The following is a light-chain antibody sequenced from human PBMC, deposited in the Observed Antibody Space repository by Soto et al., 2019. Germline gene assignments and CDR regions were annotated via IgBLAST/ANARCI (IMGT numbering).Light chain of an antibody. CDR2: GAS. CDR3: QQYGSSPPT. Sequence: EIVWTQSPGTLSLSPGERATLSCRASQSVSSSYLAWYQQKPGQAPRLLIYGASSRATGIPDRFSGSGSGTDFTLTISRLEPEDCAAYYCQQYGSSPPTFGQGPELEI. V-gene: IGKV3-20*01. CDR1: QSVSSSY. J-gene: IGKJ2*01.